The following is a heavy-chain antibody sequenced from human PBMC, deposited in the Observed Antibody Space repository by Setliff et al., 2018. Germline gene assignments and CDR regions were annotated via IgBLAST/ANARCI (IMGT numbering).Heavy chain of an antibody. J-gene: IGHJ4*02. Sequence: SETLSLTCTVSGASITNNNYYWCLIRQPPGKGLEWIGSIFYSGRTFYNPSLKSRVTITVDTSKNQFYLTLRSVTAADTAVYYCARLPNYVWGCPVDYWGQGTLVTVSS. V-gene: IGHV4-39*01. CDR3: ARLPNYVWGCPVDY. CDR1: GASITNNNYY. CDR2: IFYSGRT. D-gene: IGHD3-16*01.